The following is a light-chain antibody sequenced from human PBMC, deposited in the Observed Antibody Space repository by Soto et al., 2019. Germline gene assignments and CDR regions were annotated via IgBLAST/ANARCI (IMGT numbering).Light chain of an antibody. CDR1: QGISSY. J-gene: IGKJ2*01. Sequence: AIRMTQSPSSFSASTGDRVTITCRASQGISSYLAWYQRKPGKAPKLLIYAASTLQSGVPSRFSGSGSGKDFTLTISCLQSEDFATYYCQQYYSYPQTFGQGTKLEIK. V-gene: IGKV1-8*01. CDR2: AAS. CDR3: QQYYSYPQT.